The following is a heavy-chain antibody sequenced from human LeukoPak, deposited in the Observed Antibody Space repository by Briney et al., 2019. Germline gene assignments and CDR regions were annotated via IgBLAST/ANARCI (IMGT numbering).Heavy chain of an antibody. CDR1: GGFISSSSYY. Sequence: SETLSLTCTVSGGFISSSSYYWGWIRQPPGKGLEWIGSIYYSGSTYYNPSLKSRVTISVDTSKNQFSLKLSSVTAADTAVYYCARVAAVGTGRGQLDYWGQGTLVTVSS. CDR3: ARVAAVGTGRGQLDY. V-gene: IGHV4-39*01. J-gene: IGHJ4*02. D-gene: IGHD6-13*01. CDR2: IYYSGST.